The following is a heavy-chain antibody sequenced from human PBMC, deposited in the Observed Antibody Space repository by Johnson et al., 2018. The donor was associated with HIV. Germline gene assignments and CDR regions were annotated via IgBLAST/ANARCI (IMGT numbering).Heavy chain of an antibody. CDR2: ISYDGSNK. Sequence: QVQLVESGGGVVQPGRSLRLSCAASGFTFSSYAMHWVRQAPGKGLEWVAVISYDGSNKYYAASVKGRFTISRDNSKNTLYLQMNSLRAEDTAVYYCASIYSGYDNDAFDIWGQGTMVTVSS. CDR3: ASIYSGYDNDAFDI. D-gene: IGHD5-12*01. CDR1: GFTFSSYA. V-gene: IGHV3-30-3*01. J-gene: IGHJ3*02.